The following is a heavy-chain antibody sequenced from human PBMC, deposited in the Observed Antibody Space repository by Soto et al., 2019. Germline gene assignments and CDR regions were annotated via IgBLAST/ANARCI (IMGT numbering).Heavy chain of an antibody. D-gene: IGHD2-21*02. CDR3: AKDQCWAYCGGDLSERSAFDI. CDR2: ISGSGGST. J-gene: IGHJ3*02. CDR1: GFTFSSYA. Sequence: GGSLRLSCAASGFTFSSYAMSWVRQAPGKGLEWVSAISGSGGSTYYADSVKGRFTISRDNSKNTLYLQMNSLRAEDTAVYYCAKDQCWAYCGGDLSERSAFDIWGQGTMVTVSS. V-gene: IGHV3-23*01.